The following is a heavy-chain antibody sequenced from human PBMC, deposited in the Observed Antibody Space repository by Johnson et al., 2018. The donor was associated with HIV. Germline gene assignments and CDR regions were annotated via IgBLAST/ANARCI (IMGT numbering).Heavy chain of an antibody. CDR1: GLNFSDYG. CDR3: ATGGSIGYFDWLSNFDI. D-gene: IGHD3-9*01. CDR2: ISFDGSEE. V-gene: IGHV3-30*03. Sequence: QVQLVESGGGVVQPGGSVRLSCAVSGLNFSDYGMHWVRQAPGKGLEWVAVISFDGSEEYYVDSVKGRFTISRDNAKNSLYLQMNSLRAEDTAVYYCATGGSIGYFDWLSNFDIWGQGTMVTVSS. J-gene: IGHJ3*02.